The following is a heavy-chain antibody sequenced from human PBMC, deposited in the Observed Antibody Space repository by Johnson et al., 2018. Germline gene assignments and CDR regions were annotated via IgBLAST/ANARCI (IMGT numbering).Heavy chain of an antibody. J-gene: IGHJ6*03. Sequence: VQLVESGGGVVQPGGSLRLSCVASGFTFSSYAMSWVRQAPGKGLEWVSAITNDGRSTFSADSVKGRFIISRDNSKNTLFLQMNSLRADDTAIYYCAKEGGGTYNYYYSDVWGNGTTVTVSS. CDR2: ITNDGRST. V-gene: IGHV3-23*04. D-gene: IGHD1-1*01. CDR3: AKEGGGTYNYYYSDV. CDR1: GFTFSSYA.